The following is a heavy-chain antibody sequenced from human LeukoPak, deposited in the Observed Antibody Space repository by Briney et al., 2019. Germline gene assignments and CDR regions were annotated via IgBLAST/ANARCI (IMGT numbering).Heavy chain of an antibody. CDR3: ARDEGYISPTHFDY. CDR2: IDTSSRYI. J-gene: IGHJ4*02. D-gene: IGHD6-13*01. V-gene: IGHV3-21*01. CDR1: GFTFSSYS. Sequence: GGSLRLSCAASGFTFSSYSTNWVRQAPGKGLEWVSSIDTSSRYIYYGDSVKGRFTISRDNAKNSLYLQMNSLRAEDTAVYYCARDEGYISPTHFDYWGQGTLVTVSS.